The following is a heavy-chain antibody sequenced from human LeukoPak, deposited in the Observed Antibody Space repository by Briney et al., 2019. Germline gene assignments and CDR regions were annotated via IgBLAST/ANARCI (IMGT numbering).Heavy chain of an antibody. CDR3: ARRVPGRSGNWFDP. Sequence: PSETLSLTCTVSGGSISNNDYFWGWIRQPPGKGLEWIGSVNYGGSTHDNPSLKSRVTISVDTSKNQVSLKLSSVTAADTAVYYCARRVPGRSGNWFDPWGQGTLVTVSS. V-gene: IGHV4-39*01. CDR1: GGSISNNDYF. D-gene: IGHD2-2*01. CDR2: VNYGGST. J-gene: IGHJ5*02.